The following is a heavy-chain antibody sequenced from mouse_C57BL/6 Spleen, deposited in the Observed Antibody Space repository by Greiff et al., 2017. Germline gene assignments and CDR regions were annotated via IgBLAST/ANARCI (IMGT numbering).Heavy chain of an antibody. CDR2: IDPETGGT. Sequence: QVQLQQSGAELVRPGASVTLSCKASGYTFTDYEMHWVKQTPVHGLEWIGAIDPETGGTAYNQKFKGKDILTADKSSSTAYMELRSLTSEDSAVYYCTRGDYGNSFAYWGQGTLVTVSA. D-gene: IGHD1-1*01. CDR3: TRGDYGNSFAY. CDR1: GYTFTDYE. J-gene: IGHJ3*01. V-gene: IGHV1-15*01.